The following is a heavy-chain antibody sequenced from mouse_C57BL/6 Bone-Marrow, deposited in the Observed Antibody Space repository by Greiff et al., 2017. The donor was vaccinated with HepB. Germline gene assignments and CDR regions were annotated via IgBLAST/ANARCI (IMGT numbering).Heavy chain of an antibody. CDR3: AKSGDYYGSSYYAMDY. V-gene: IGHV1-81*01. CDR1: GYTFTSYG. CDR2: IYPRSGNT. D-gene: IGHD1-1*01. Sequence: QVQLQQSGAELARPGASVKLSCKASGYTFTSYGISWVKQRTGQGLEWIGEIYPRSGNTYYNEKFKGKSTLTADKSSSTAYMELRSLTSEASAVYFCAKSGDYYGSSYYAMDYWGQGTSVTVSS. J-gene: IGHJ4*01.